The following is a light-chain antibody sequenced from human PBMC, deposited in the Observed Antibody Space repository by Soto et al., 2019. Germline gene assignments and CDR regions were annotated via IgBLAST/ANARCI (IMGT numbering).Light chain of an antibody. CDR3: SSYTSSSTV. V-gene: IGLV2-14*01. Sequence: QSALTQPASVSGSPGQSITTSCTGTSSDVGGYNYVSWYQQHPGKAPKRMIYEVSNRPSGVSNRFSGSKSGNTASLTISGLQAEDEADYYCSSYTSSSTVFGGGTKVTVL. J-gene: IGLJ3*02. CDR2: EVS. CDR1: SSDVGGYNY.